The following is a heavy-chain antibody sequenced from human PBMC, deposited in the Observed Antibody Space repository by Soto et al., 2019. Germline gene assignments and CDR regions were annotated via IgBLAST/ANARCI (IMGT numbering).Heavy chain of an antibody. D-gene: IGHD6-13*01. Sequence: PGESLKISCNGSGYSFTSYWISWVRQMPGKGLEWMGRIDPSDSYTNYSPSFQGHVTISADKSISTAYLQWSSLKASDTAMYYCARHWGSYSSSGTWFDPWVQGTLVTVSS. CDR3: ARHWGSYSSSGTWFDP. J-gene: IGHJ5*02. CDR1: GYSFTSYW. V-gene: IGHV5-10-1*01. CDR2: IDPSDSYT.